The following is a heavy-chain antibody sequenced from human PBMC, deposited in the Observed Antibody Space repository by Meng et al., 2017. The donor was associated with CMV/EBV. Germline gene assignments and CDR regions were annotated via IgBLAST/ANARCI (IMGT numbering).Heavy chain of an antibody. CDR3: ARCCLGDNYDFWSGYFNYYYYYGMDV. CDR1: GGSISSGGYY. CDR2: IYYSGST. Sequence: LRLSCTVSGGSISSGGYYWSWIRQHPGKGLEWIGYIYYSGSTYYNPSLKSRVTISVDTSKNQFSLKLSSVTAADTAVYYCARCCLGDNYDFWSGYFNYYYYYGMDVWGQGTTVTVSS. D-gene: IGHD3-3*01. J-gene: IGHJ6*02. V-gene: IGHV4-31*03.